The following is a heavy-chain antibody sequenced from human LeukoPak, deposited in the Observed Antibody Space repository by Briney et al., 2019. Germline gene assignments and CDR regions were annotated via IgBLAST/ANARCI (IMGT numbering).Heavy chain of an antibody. CDR1: GGSISRSNW. CDR2: IYHSGST. D-gene: IGHD6-19*01. V-gene: IGHV4-4*02. CDR3: ARIGYNSGFTGGY. Sequence: SETLSLTCTVSGGSISRSNWWSWVRQPPGKGLEWIGEIYHSGSTSYNPSLKSRVTISVDKSKNQFSLKLSSVTAADTAVYYCARIGYNSGFTGGYWGQGTLVTVSS. J-gene: IGHJ1*01.